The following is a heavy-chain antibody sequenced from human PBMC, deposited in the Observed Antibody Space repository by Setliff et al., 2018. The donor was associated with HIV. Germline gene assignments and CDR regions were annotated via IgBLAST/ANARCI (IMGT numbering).Heavy chain of an antibody. CDR1: GYSFTTLW. D-gene: IGHD2-2*01. Sequence: PGESLKISCQAPGYSFTTLWIAWVRQMPGKGLEWMGIIYPVDSETRYSPSFQGQVTISADKSINTAYLQWTTLKASDSAMYYCARPRGNDYAGSGFDNWGQGTLVTVSS. J-gene: IGHJ4*02. CDR3: ARPRGNDYAGSGFDN. V-gene: IGHV5-51*01. CDR2: IYPVDSET.